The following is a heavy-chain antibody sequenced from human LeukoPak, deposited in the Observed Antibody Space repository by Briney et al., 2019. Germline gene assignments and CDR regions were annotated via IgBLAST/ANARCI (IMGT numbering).Heavy chain of an antibody. D-gene: IGHD2-2*02. V-gene: IGHV5-51*01. CDR1: GYSFTSYW. CDR2: IYPGDSDT. Sequence: GESLKISCKGSGYSFTSYWIGWVRQMPGKGLGWMGIIYPGDSDTSYSPSFQGQVTISADKSISPSYLQWSTLKASAPARYYCARLSVVGPAAIGYYYYGMDVWGQGTTVTVSS. CDR3: ARLSVVGPAAIGYYYYGMDV. J-gene: IGHJ6*02.